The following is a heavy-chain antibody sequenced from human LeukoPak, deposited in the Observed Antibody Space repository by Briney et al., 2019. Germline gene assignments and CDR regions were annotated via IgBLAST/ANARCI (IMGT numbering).Heavy chain of an antibody. V-gene: IGHV4-30-4*08. CDR3: ARDRPAGGDYVGYFDY. CDR2: IYYSGST. J-gene: IGHJ4*02. D-gene: IGHD2-21*02. CDR1: GGSISSGGYY. Sequence: SQTLSLTCTVSGGSISSGGYYWSWIRQHPGKGLEWIGYIYYSGSTYYNPSLKSRVTISVDTSKNQFSLKLSSVTAADTAVYYCARDRPAGGDYVGYFDYWGQGTLVTVSS.